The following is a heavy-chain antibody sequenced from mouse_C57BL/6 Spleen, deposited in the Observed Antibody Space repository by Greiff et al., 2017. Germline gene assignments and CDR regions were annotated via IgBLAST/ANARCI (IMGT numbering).Heavy chain of an antibody. CDR1: GYTFTDYN. D-gene: IGHD1-1*01. V-gene: IGHV1-18*01. CDR2: INPNNGGT. Sequence: VQLKESGPELVKPGASVQIPCKASGYTFTDYNMDWVKQSHGKSLAWIGDINPNNGGTSYNQKFKGKATLTVDKSSSTADMALRSLTSDDTAVYYCARSGYCSSHWYFDVWGTGTTVTVSS. CDR3: ARSGYCSSHWYFDV. J-gene: IGHJ1*03.